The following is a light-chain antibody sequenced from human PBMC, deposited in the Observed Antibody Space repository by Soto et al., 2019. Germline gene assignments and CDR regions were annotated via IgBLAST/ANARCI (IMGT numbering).Light chain of an antibody. CDR1: SSDVGGYNY. J-gene: IGLJ2*01. Sequence: QSALTQPASVSGSPGQSITISCTGTSSDVGGYNYVSWYQQHPGNAPNLMIYDVSNRPSGVSNRFSGSKSGNTASLTISGLHAEDEADYYCSSYTSSSTVVFGGGTKLTVL. CDR3: SSYTSSSTVV. V-gene: IGLV2-14*01. CDR2: DVS.